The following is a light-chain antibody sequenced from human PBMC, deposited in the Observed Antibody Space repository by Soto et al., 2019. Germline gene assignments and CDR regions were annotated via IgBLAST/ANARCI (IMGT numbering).Light chain of an antibody. Sequence: FMLTQPHSVSESPGKTVTISCTGSGGSIATNYVQWHQQRPGSAPTTVIYEDDKRPSGVPDRFSGSIDRSSNSASLIISGLKTDGEADYYCQSHDSTNVVFGRGTKPTVL. CDR3: QSHDSTNVV. CDR2: EDD. J-gene: IGLJ2*01. CDR1: GGSIATNY. V-gene: IGLV6-57*02.